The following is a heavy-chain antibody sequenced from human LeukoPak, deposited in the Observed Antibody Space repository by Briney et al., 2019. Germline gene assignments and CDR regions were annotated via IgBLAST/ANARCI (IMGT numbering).Heavy chain of an antibody. Sequence: SETLSLTCTVSGGSISSYYWSWIRQPPGKGLEWIGYIYYSGSTNYNPSLKSRVTISGDTSKNQFSLKLSSVTAADTAVYYCARETCYYGMDVWGQGTTVTVSS. J-gene: IGHJ6*02. CDR3: ARETCYYGMDV. CDR2: IYYSGST. CDR1: GGSISSYY. V-gene: IGHV4-59*01.